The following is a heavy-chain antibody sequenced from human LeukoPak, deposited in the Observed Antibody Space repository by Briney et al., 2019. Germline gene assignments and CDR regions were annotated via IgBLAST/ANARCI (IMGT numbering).Heavy chain of an antibody. CDR1: GVTFSNNS. Sequence: SVKVSCKTYGVTFSNNSITWVRQAPGQGLEWLGGIIPILRSASYAQKFRGRLRMTSDESTTTAYMELSSLSSDDTAMYFCARARTSIRFTDSFDIWSQGTLVTVSS. V-gene: IGHV1-69*13. CDR3: ARARTSIRFTDSFDI. J-gene: IGHJ3*02. D-gene: IGHD2-21*01. CDR2: IIPILRSA.